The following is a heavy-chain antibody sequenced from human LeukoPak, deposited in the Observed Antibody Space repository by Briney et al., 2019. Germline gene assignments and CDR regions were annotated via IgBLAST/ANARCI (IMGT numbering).Heavy chain of an antibody. CDR1: GGTFSSYA. D-gene: IGHD1/OR15-1a*01. CDR2: IIPIFGTA. V-gene: IGHV1-69*05. CDR3: AGDDGSTSRPLGYYYYMDV. J-gene: IGHJ6*03. Sequence: SVKVSCKASGGTFSSYAISWVRQAPGQGLEWMGGIIPIFGTANYAQKFQGRVTITTDESTSTAYMELSSLRSEDTAVYCCAGDDGSTSRPLGYYYYMDVWGKGTTVTVSS.